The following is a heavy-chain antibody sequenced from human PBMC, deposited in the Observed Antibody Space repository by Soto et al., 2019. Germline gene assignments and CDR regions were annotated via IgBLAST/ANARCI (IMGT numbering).Heavy chain of an antibody. Sequence: NPSETLSLTCTVSGGSISSGDYYWSWIRQPPGKGLEWIGYIYYSGSTYYNPSLKSRVTISVDTSKNHFSLKLSSVTAADTAVYYCARDSREYYFYYWGQGTLVTVSS. V-gene: IGHV4-30-4*01. J-gene: IGHJ4*02. CDR1: GGSISSGDYY. CDR3: ARDSREYYFYY. CDR2: IYYSGST.